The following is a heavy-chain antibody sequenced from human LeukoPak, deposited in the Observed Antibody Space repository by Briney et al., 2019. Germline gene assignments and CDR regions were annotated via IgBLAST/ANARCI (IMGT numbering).Heavy chain of an antibody. D-gene: IGHD4-11*01. CDR3: CADTVDPLAQIDK. V-gene: IGHV3-15*01. CDR2: IKSKRDGETT. CDR1: RFSFSTSW. Sequence: PGESLRLSCAASRFSFSTSWMSWVRQAPGKGLEWVGRIKSKRDGETTEYAAPVKGRFTISRDDSESMVYLQMMSLKTEDTAVYYCCADTVDPLAQIDKWGQGALVTVSS. J-gene: IGHJ4*02.